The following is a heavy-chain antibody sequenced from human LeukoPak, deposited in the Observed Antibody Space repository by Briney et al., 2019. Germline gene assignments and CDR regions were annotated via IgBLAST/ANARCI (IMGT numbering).Heavy chain of an antibody. D-gene: IGHD2/OR15-2a*01. CDR3: ARHESSGDYFNSPRQIDY. V-gene: IGHV5-51*01. Sequence: GESLKTSCKGSGYTFTSHWIGWVRQMPGRGLEWMGTIYPRDSDTRYSPSFRGQVTISADKSTSTIYLQWSSLKASDSAVYYCARHESSGDYFNSPRQIDYWGQGTRVTVSS. CDR2: IYPRDSDT. CDR1: GYTFTSHW. J-gene: IGHJ4*02.